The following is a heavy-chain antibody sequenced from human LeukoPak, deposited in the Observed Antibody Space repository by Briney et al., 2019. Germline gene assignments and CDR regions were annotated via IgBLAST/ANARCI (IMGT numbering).Heavy chain of an antibody. CDR1: GFTFSDYY. CDR3: ARALDIAATPIDY. Sequence: GGSLRLSCAASGFTFSDYYMSWIRQAPGKGLEWVSYISSSGSTIYYADSVKGRFAISRDNAKNSLYLQMNSLRAEDTAVYYCARALDIAATPIDYWGQGTLVTVSS. J-gene: IGHJ4*02. V-gene: IGHV3-11*04. CDR2: ISSSGSTI. D-gene: IGHD5-12*01.